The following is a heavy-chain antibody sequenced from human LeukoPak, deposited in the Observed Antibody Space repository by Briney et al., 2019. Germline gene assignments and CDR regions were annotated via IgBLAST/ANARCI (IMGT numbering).Heavy chain of an antibody. D-gene: IGHD3-3*01. CDR3: AKESGYFYWYFEL. Sequence: GGSLRLSCAASGFTFSSYGMHWVRQAPGKGLEWVAVIWYDGSNKYYADSVKGRFTISRDNSKNTLYLQMNSLRAEDTAVYYCAKESGYFYWYFELWGRGTLVTVSS. CDR1: GFTFSSYG. J-gene: IGHJ2*01. V-gene: IGHV3-30*02. CDR2: IWYDGSNK.